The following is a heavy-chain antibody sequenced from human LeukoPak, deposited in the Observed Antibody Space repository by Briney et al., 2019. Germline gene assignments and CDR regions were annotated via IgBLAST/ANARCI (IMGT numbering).Heavy chain of an antibody. CDR1: GFTFSSYA. V-gene: IGHV3-30-3*01. Sequence: GGSLRLSCAASGFTFSSYAMPWVRQAPGKGLEWVAVISYDGSNKYYADSVKGRFTISRDNSKNTPYLQMNSLRAEDTAVYYCARDPGYCSGGSCYSSYYYYGMDVWGQGTTVTVSS. J-gene: IGHJ6*02. D-gene: IGHD2-15*01. CDR2: ISYDGSNK. CDR3: ARDPGYCSGGSCYSSYYYYGMDV.